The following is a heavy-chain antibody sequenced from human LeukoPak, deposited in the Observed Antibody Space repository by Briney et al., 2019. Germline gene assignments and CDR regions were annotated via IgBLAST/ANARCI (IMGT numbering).Heavy chain of an antibody. CDR3: ARGTRIAAADTFYGMDV. Sequence: SETLSPTCTVSGGSISSYYWSWIRQPAGKGLEWIGRIYTSGSTNYNPSLKSRVTMSVDTSKNQFSLKLSSVTAADTAVYYCARGTRIAAADTFYGMDVWGQGTTVTVSS. D-gene: IGHD6-13*01. CDR2: IYTSGST. V-gene: IGHV4-4*07. J-gene: IGHJ6*02. CDR1: GGSISSYY.